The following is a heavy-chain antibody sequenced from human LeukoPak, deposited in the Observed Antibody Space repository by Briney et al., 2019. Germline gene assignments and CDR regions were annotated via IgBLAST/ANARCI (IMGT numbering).Heavy chain of an antibody. CDR3: ARGLGVTTGY. CDR1: GYTFTSYA. J-gene: IGHJ4*02. V-gene: IGHV1-8*02. D-gene: IGHD4-17*01. CDR2: MNPNSGNT. Sequence: ASVKVSCKASGYTFTSYAMNWVRQAPGQGLEWMGWMNPNSGNTGYAQKFQGRVTMTRNTSISTAYMELSSLRSEDTAVYYCARGLGVTTGYWGQGTLVTVSS.